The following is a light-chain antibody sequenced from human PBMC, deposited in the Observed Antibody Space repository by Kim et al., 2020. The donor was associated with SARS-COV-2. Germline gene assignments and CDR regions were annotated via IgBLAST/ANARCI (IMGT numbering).Light chain of an antibody. V-gene: IGKV1-12*01. J-gene: IGKJ3*01. CDR2: AAS. Sequence: ASVGDRVTISCRASQNINTWLAWYQQKPGKAPKLLIYAASSLQSGVPSRFSGSGSGTEFTLTISSLQPEDFATYYCQLAYAVPFTFGPGTKVDIK. CDR3: QLAYAVPFT. CDR1: QNINTW.